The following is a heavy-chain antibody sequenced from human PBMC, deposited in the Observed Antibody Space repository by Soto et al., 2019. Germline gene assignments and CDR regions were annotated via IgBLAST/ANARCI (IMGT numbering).Heavy chain of an antibody. Sequence: SETLSLTGAVYGGSFNAYYWSWIRQPPVKGLEWIGEINHSGNTNYNSALKSRVTISVATPKHQFSLNLTSVTAADTAVYYCARVVVGPTNWFDPWGQGTLVTVSS. V-gene: IGHV4-34*01. D-gene: IGHD2-21*01. CDR2: INHSGNT. CDR3: ARVVVGPTNWFDP. CDR1: GGSFNAYY. J-gene: IGHJ5*02.